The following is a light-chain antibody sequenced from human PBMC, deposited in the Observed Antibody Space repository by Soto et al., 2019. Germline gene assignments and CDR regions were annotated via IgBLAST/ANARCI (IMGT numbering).Light chain of an antibody. CDR3: QQYNNWPPWT. V-gene: IGKV3-15*01. CDR1: QSVSSN. Sequence: EIVMTQSPATLSVSPGERATLSCRASQSVSSNLAWYQQKPGQAPRLLIYGASTRATGIPARFHGSGSVTEFTLTISSLQSEGFAVYYCQQYNNWPPWTFGQGTKVVIK. J-gene: IGKJ1*01. CDR2: GAS.